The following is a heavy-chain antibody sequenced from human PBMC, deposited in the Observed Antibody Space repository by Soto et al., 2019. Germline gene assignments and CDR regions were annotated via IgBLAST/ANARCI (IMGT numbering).Heavy chain of an antibody. Sequence: ASVKVSCKASGYTFTSYDISWVRQAPGQGLEWMGWISAYNGNTNYAQKLQGRVTMTTDTSTSTAYMELRSLRSDDTAVYYCARVCITTYSYYSYGRGVWGKGTRVTVPS. CDR3: ARVCITTYSYYSYGRGV. CDR1: GYTFTSYD. J-gene: IGHJ6*04. CDR2: ISAYNGNT. D-gene: IGHD3-3*01. V-gene: IGHV1-18*01.